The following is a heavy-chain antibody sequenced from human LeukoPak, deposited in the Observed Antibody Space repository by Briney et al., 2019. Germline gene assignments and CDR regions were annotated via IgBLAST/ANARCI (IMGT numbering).Heavy chain of an antibody. J-gene: IGHJ6*03. CDR3: ARRLGGARRAPRDYMDV. V-gene: IGHV4-31*03. D-gene: IGHD1-26*01. CDR1: GGSISSGGYY. CDR2: IYYSGST. Sequence: SETLSLTCTASGGSISSGGYYWSWIRQHPGKGLEWIGYIYYSGSTYYNPSLKSRVTISVDTSKNQFSLKLSSVTAADTAVYYCARRLGGARRAPRDYMDVWGKGTTVTVSS.